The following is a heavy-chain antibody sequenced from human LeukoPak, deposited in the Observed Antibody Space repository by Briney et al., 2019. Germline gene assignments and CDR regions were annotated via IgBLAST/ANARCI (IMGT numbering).Heavy chain of an antibody. CDR3: ARYSGSPYAFDI. Sequence: SATLSLTCTVSGGAISDSNYYWGWIRQPPGEGLEWIGNIYYSGNTFYNPSLKSRVTISVDTSKNQFSLKLSSVTAADTALYYCARYSGSPYAFDIWGQGTMVTVSS. CDR1: GGAISDSNYY. V-gene: IGHV4-39*01. J-gene: IGHJ3*02. D-gene: IGHD1-26*01. CDR2: IYYSGNT.